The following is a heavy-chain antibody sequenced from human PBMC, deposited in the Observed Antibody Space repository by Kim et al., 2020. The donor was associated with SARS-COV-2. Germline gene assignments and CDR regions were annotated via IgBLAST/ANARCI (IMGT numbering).Heavy chain of an antibody. CDR2: T. D-gene: IGHD2-21*01. J-gene: IGHJ3*02. V-gene: IGHV3-23*01. Sequence: TYYADSWKGRFTISRDKSKNTLYLQMNSLRAEDTAVYYCAKDVVGAFDIWGQGTMVTVSS. CDR3: AKDVVGAFDI.